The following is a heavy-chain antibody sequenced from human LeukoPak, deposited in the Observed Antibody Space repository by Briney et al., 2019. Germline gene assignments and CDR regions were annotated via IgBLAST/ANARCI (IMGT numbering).Heavy chain of an antibody. J-gene: IGHJ4*02. Sequence: GASVKVSCKASGYTFTSYDINWVRQATGQGLEWMGWMNPNSGNTGYAQKFQGRVTMTRNTSISTAYMELSSLRSEDTAVYYCARRTMVRGVMGHWGQGTLVTVSS. CDR2: MNPNSGNT. CDR3: ARRTMVRGVMGH. V-gene: IGHV1-8*01. CDR1: GYTFTSYD. D-gene: IGHD3-10*01.